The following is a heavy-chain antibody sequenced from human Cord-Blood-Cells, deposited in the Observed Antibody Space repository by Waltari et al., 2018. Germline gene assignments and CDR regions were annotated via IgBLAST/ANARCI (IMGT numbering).Heavy chain of an antibody. J-gene: IGHJ4*02. D-gene: IGHD5-18*01. CDR1: GYTFTSYA. V-gene: IGHV1-8*01. Sequence: QVQLVQSGAEVKKTGASVTVSCKASGYTFTSYAINWVRQATGQGLEWMGVIDPNSGNTGYAKKFQGRVTMTRNTSISTAYMELSRLRSEDTAVYYCARVKDTAMASFDYWGQGTLVTVSS. CDR3: ARVKDTAMASFDY. CDR2: IDPNSGNT.